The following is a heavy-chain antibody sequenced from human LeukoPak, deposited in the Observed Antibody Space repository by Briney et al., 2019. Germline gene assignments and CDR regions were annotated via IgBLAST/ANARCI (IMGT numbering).Heavy chain of an antibody. D-gene: IGHD1-1*01. CDR1: GFTFSSCW. V-gene: IGHV3-7*01. CDR3: ARVMWNPRYYFDY. J-gene: IGHJ4*02. Sequence: PGGSLRLSCAASGFTFSSCWMSWVRQAPGKGLEWVANIKQDGSEKYYVDSVKGRFTISRDNAKNSLYLQMNSLRAEDTAVYYCARVMWNPRYYFDYWGQGTLVTVSS. CDR2: IKQDGSEK.